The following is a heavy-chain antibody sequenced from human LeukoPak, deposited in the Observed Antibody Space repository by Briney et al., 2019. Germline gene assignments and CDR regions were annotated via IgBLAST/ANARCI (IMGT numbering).Heavy chain of an antibody. CDR2: INSDGSST. J-gene: IGHJ4*02. CDR3: ARATVKDYFDY. CDR1: GFTFSSYW. V-gene: IGHV3-74*01. D-gene: IGHD3-16*02. Sequence: GGSLRLSCAASGFTFSSYWMHWVRQAPGKGLAWVSRINSDGSSTSYADSVKGRFTISRDNAKNTLYLQMNSLRAEDTAVYYCARATVKDYFDYWGQGTLVTVSS.